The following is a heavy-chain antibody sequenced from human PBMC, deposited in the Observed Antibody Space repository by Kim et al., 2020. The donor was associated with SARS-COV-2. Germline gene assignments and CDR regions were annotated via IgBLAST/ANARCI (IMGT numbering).Heavy chain of an antibody. D-gene: IGHD6-19*01. Sequence: GGSLRLSCAASGFSFSSTEMSWVRQVPGEGLEWVSTVSESGSTTYYTDSVKGRFTISRDNSMNTLYLQMNSPRAEDTGVYYCAKNSGWYAWGQGTLVTVSS. J-gene: IGHJ5*02. V-gene: IGHV3-23*01. CDR2: VSESGSTT. CDR3: AKNSGWYA. CDR1: GFSFSSTE.